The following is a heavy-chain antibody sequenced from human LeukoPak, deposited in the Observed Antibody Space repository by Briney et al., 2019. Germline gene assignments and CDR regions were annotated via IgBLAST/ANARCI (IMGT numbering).Heavy chain of an antibody. V-gene: IGHV3-20*04. J-gene: IGHJ4*02. CDR3: ASTRELLPARFDY. CDR2: INWNGGST. D-gene: IGHD1-26*01. CDR1: GFTFDDYG. Sequence: PGGSLRLSCAASGFTFDDYGMSWVRQAPGKGLEGVSGINWNGGSTGYADSVKGRFTISRDNAKNSLYLQMNSLRAEDTALYYCASTRELLPARFDYWGQATLVTVSS.